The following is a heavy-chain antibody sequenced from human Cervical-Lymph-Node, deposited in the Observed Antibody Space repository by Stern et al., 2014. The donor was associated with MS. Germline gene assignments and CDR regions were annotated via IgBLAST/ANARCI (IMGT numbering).Heavy chain of an antibody. CDR1: GFTFSSYS. V-gene: IGHV3-21*01. CDR2: ISSSGSFI. CDR3: ARVNEGFWYLDL. Sequence: EVQLVESGGGLVKPGGSLRLSCAASGFTFSSYSMNWVRQAPVKWLEWVSSISSSGSFIYYADSVKGRFTISRDNAKNSLYLQMNSLRAEDTALYYCARVNEGFWYLDLWGRGTLVTASS. J-gene: IGHJ2*01.